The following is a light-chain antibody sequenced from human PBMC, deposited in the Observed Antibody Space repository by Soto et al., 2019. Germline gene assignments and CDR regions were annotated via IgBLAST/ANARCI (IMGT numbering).Light chain of an antibody. CDR2: DAS. J-gene: IGKJ5*01. Sequence: EIVLTQSPATLSLSPGEIATLSCRASQSVKTFLVWYQHRPGQAPRVLIYDASHRATGIPARFSGSGSGTDFTLTISSLEPEDAAPYYCQQRSKWPQITLGQGTRPEIK. V-gene: IGKV3-11*01. CDR1: QSVKTF. CDR3: QQRSKWPQIT.